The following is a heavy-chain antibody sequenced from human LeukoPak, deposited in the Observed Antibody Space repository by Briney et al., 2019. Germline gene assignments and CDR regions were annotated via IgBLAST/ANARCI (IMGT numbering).Heavy chain of an antibody. D-gene: IGHD1-26*01. J-gene: IGHJ4*02. Sequence: PGGSLRLSCAASGFTFSSYAMHWVRQAPGKGLEWVAVISYDGSNKYYADSVKGRFTISRDNSKNTLYLQMNSLRAEDTAVYYCARQIVGATGPGPLNYWGQGTLVTVSS. CDR1: GFTFSSYA. V-gene: IGHV3-30-3*01. CDR3: ARQIVGATGPGPLNY. CDR2: ISYDGSNK.